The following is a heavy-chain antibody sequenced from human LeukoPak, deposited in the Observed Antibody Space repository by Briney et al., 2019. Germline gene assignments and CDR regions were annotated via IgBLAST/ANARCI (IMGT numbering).Heavy chain of an antibody. CDR1: GFTFSNYA. J-gene: IGHJ4*02. Sequence: PGGSLRLSCVASGFTFSNYALSWVRQAPGKGLEWVSGITNNGGTTYYADSVKGRFTISRDNSKNTLYLQMNSLRAEDTAVYYCARDGRRYSYGWGQGTLVTVSS. CDR2: ITNNGGTT. D-gene: IGHD5-18*01. V-gene: IGHV3-23*01. CDR3: ARDGRRYSYG.